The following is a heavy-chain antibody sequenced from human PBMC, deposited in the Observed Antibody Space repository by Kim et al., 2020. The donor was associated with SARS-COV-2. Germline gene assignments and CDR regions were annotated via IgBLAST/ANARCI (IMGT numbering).Heavy chain of an antibody. V-gene: IGHV3-49*04. Sequence: GGSLRLSSTASGFTFGDYAMTWVRQAPGKGLECVGFIRSKTYGGTTEYAASVKGRFTISRDDSNSIAYLQMNSLKSEDTAVYYCTRALTSSWYDSWGQGTLVTVSS. CDR3: TRALTSSWYDS. CDR1: GFTFGDYA. CDR2: IRSKTYGGTT. D-gene: IGHD2-2*01. J-gene: IGHJ5*01.